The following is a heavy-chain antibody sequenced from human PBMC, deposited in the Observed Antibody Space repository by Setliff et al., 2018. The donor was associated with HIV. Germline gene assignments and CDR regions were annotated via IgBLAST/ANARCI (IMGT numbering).Heavy chain of an antibody. CDR3: ASHDYYDSSVYYYRFDY. V-gene: IGHV5-10-1*01. CDR2: IDPSDSYT. Sequence: GESLKISCKGSGYSFTSYWINWVRQMPGKGLEWMGRIDPSDSYTNYNPPFQGHVTISADKSISTAYLQWSSLKASDTAMCYCASHDYYDSSVYYYRFDYWGQGTLVTVSS. J-gene: IGHJ4*02. D-gene: IGHD3-22*01. CDR1: GYSFTSYW.